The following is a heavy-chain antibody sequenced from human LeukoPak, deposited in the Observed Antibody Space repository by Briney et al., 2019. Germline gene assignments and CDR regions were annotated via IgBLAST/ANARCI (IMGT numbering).Heavy chain of an antibody. CDR2: IYYSGST. CDR3: ARCEGVLYNWFDP. Sequence: TSETLSLTCTVSGGSISSYYWSWIRQPPGKGLEWIGYIYYSGSTNYNPSLKSRVTISVDTSKNQFSLKLSSVTAADTAVYYCARCEGVLYNWFDPWGQGTLVTVSS. D-gene: IGHD3-10*01. J-gene: IGHJ5*02. V-gene: IGHV4-59*01. CDR1: GGSISSYY.